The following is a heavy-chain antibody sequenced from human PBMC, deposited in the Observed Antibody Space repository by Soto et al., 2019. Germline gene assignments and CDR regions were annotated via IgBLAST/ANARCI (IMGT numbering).Heavy chain of an antibody. Sequence: EVKLLDSGGGLVQTGGSLRLSCAASGFTFSSYAMGWVRQAPGKGLDWVSVISGSGGITYSADSVKGRFTISRDNSKNILYLQMNSLRAEDTAVYYCAKGITDTGGYYYYSMDVWGQGTAVTVPS. J-gene: IGHJ6*02. CDR1: GFTFSSYA. D-gene: IGHD3-16*01. V-gene: IGHV3-23*01. CDR3: AKGITDTGGYYYYSMDV. CDR2: ISGSGGIT.